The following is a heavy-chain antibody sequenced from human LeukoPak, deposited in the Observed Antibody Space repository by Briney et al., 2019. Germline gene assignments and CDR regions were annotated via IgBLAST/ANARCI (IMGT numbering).Heavy chain of an antibody. CDR1: GFTFSSYA. J-gene: IGHJ4*02. Sequence: GGSLRLSCAASGFTFSSYAMSWVRQAPGKGLEWVSGISTSGGATSHTDSVKGRFTISRDNPRNTLYMQMNSLRAEDTAVYYCAIMHRYYDGSGYWVQWGQGTLVTVSS. V-gene: IGHV3-23*01. CDR3: AIMHRYYDGSGYWVQ. D-gene: IGHD3-22*01. CDR2: ISTSGGAT.